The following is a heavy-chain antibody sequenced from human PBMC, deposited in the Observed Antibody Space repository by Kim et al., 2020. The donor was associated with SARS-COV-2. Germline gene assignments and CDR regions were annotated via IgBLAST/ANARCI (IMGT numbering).Heavy chain of an antibody. Sequence: YYSAPAKGRFTLSRENAKNSSDLQVNSLRAGDTAVYYCARATSAQSQVFDYWGQGALVTVSS. D-gene: IGHD2-2*01. V-gene: IGHV3-13*01. CDR3: ARATSAQSQVFDY. J-gene: IGHJ4*02.